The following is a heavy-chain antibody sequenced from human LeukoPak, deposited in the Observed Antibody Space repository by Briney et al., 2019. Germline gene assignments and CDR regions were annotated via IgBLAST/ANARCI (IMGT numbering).Heavy chain of an antibody. D-gene: IGHD3-3*01. V-gene: IGHV3-7*01. CDR1: GYSFSNYW. CDR2: IQQDVIEK. Sequence: GGSLRLSCAASGYSFSNYWMSWVRQAPGKGLEWVATIQQDVIEKSYVESVKGRFTISRDNAKNSLYLHMNSLRADDTAVYYCARGSRLGVVERDAFDIWGQGTMVTVSS. CDR3: ARGSRLGVVERDAFDI. J-gene: IGHJ3*02.